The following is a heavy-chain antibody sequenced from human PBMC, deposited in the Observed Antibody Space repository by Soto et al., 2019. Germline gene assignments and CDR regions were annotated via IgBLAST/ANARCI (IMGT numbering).Heavy chain of an antibody. CDR3: AKPSPYSFSYFGS. D-gene: IGHD4-4*01. CDR2: ISIGGGST. J-gene: IGHJ4*02. V-gene: IGHV3-23*01. CDR1: GFTFSQSA. Sequence: EVQLLASGGGLIQPGESLTLSCGASGFTFSQSAMSWVRQAPGKGLEWVSAISIGGGSTYYADSVKGRFTISRDDSENTLYLQMNSLRGDDTAVYYCAKPSPYSFSYFGSWGQGTLVSVSS.